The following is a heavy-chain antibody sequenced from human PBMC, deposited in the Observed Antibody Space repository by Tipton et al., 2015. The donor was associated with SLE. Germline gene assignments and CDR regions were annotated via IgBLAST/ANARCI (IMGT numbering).Heavy chain of an antibody. CDR1: GGSISNTNYY. CDR3: ARALGYCSSTSCSNWFDP. J-gene: IGHJ5*02. CDR2: IYYSGST. V-gene: IGHV4-39*07. Sequence: TLSLTCTVSGGSISNTNYYWAWIRQPPGKGLEWIGSIYYSGSTYYNPSLKSRVTISVDTSKNQFSLKLSSVTAADTAVYYCARALGYCSSTSCSNWFDPWGQGTLVTVSS. D-gene: IGHD2-2*01.